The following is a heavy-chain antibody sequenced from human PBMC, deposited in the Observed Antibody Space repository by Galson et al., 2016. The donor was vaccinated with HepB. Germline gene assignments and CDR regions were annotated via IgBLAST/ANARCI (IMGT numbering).Heavy chain of an antibody. CDR2: IKRDGSEE. D-gene: IGHD3-10*01. CDR3: ARDKTYYGSGSYGSGSYFDAFDI. V-gene: IGHV3-7*03. CDR1: GFTFSSYW. Sequence: SLRLSCAASGFTFSSYWMNWVRQAPGKGLEWVANIKRDGSEENYVDSVKGRFTISRDNAKNSLHLQMNSLRAEDTAVCYCARDKTYYGSGSYGSGSYFDAFDIWGQGTMVTVSS. J-gene: IGHJ3*02.